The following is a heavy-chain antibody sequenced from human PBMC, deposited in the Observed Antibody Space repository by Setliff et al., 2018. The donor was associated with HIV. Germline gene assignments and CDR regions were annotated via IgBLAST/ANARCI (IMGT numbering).Heavy chain of an antibody. CDR3: ECYNSDDGYFDN. V-gene: IGHV4-39*07. J-gene: IGHJ4*02. Sequence: SETLSLTCIVSGGSISSSSYYWGWIRQPPGKGLEWIGSIYYSGSTYYNPSLRSRVSIEVDTSKTQFSLKLSSVTAADTAVYYCECYNSDDGYFDNWGQGALVTVSS. CDR2: IYYSGST. D-gene: IGHD2-8*01. CDR1: GGSISSSSYY.